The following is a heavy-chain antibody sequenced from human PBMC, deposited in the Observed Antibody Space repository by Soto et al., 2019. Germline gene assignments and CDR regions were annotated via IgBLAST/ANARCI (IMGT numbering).Heavy chain of an antibody. J-gene: IGHJ4*02. CDR3: ARLGGYVSVGYYYLWDS. CDR2: INHSGST. V-gene: IGHV4-39*01. CDR1: DGSMNSDSSY. D-gene: IGHD3-22*01. Sequence: QLQLQESGPGLVKPSETLSLTCRVSDGSMNSDSSYWGWIRQPPGKGLEWIGVINHSGSTYHNLSLQGRGTIAFAASRNQFSLKLTSMTAADTAVYYCARLGGYVSVGYYYLWDSWGQGTLVTVSS.